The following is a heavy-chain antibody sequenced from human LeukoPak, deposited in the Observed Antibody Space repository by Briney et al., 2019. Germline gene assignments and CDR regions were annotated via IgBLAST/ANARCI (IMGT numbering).Heavy chain of an antibody. CDR1: GFTFSSYG. CDR2: IRYDGSNK. CDR3: ARSTGWYPFPDY. V-gene: IGHV3-30*02. Sequence: GGSLRLSCAASGFTFSSYGMHWVRQAPGKGLEWVAFIRYDGSNKYYADSVKGRFTISRDNSKNTLYLQMNSLRAEDTAVYYCARSTGWYPFPDYWGQGTLVTVSS. D-gene: IGHD6-19*01. J-gene: IGHJ4*02.